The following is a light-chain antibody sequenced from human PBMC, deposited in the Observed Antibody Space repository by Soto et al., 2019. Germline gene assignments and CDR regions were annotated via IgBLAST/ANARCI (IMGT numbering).Light chain of an antibody. Sequence: EIVLTQSPATLSLSPGERATLSCRASQSISSDLTWYQQKPGQAPRLLIYDASNRATDIPARFSGSGSGTDFTLTISSLEPEDFAVYYCQRRDWPLAFGGGTKVEIK. J-gene: IGKJ4*01. CDR3: QRRDWPLA. CDR1: QSISSD. CDR2: DAS. V-gene: IGKV3-11*01.